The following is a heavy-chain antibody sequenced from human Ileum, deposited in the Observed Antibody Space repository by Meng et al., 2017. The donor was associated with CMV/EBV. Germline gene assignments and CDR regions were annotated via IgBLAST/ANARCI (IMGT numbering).Heavy chain of an antibody. CDR1: GYTFIDHF. V-gene: IGHV1-2*02. D-gene: IGHD1-26*01. Sequence: KASGYTFIDHFMHWGRQAPGQGLEWMGWINPYNGDTSYPEKFQGRVTMTRDKSITTVYMDLYRLTSDDTAFYYCGRGVGSIDPRFDPWGQGTLVTVSS. CDR3: GRGVGSIDPRFDP. J-gene: IGHJ5*02. CDR2: INPYNGDT.